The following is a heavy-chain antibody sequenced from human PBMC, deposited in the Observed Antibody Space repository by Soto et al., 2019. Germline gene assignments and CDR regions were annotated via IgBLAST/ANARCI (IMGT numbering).Heavy chain of an antibody. Sequence: SETLSLTCTVSGGSVNGYYWSWIRQPPGKGLEWIGYVHYSGVTHYNPSLQSRVTMSIDTSNNRFSLRLNSVTAPDTAVYYCATRITVFGLLIPPFDPWGQGTQVTVS. D-gene: IGHD3-3*01. CDR1: GGSVNGYY. CDR2: VHYSGVT. CDR3: ATRITVFGLLIPPFDP. V-gene: IGHV4-59*02. J-gene: IGHJ5*02.